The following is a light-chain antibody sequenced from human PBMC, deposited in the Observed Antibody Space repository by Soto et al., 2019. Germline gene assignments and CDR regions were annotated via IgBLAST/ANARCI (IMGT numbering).Light chain of an antibody. Sequence: DIQMTQSPSSVSASIGDRVTITCRASQIIGSWLAWYQQKPGKAPTLLIYAESSLQSGVPSRFSGSGSGTDFPLTTTSVQAEDSATYCGQQGNSFPFTFGPGTRVHIK. CDR3: QQGNSFPFT. CDR1: QIIGSW. J-gene: IGKJ3*01. CDR2: AES. V-gene: IGKV1-12*02.